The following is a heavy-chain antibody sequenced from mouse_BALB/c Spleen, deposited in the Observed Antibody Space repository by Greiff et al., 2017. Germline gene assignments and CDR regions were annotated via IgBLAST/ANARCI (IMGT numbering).Heavy chain of an antibody. V-gene: IGHV5-6*01. CDR3: ARPVMIPWFAY. D-gene: IGHD2-4*01. CDR1: GFTFSSYG. CDR2: ISSGGSYT. J-gene: IGHJ3*01. Sequence: EVQLVESGGDLVKPGGSLKLSCAASGFTFSSYGMSWVRQTPDKRLEWVATISSGGSYTYYPDSVKGRFTISRDNAKNTLYLQMSSLKSEDTALYYCARPVMIPWFAYWGQGTLVTVSA.